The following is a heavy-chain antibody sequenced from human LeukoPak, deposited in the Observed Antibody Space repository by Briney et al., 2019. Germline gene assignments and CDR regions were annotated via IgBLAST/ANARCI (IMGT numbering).Heavy chain of an antibody. V-gene: IGHV3-7*01. CDR3: ASDPYYDFWSGYSLYYYMDV. Sequence: GGSLRLSCAASGFTFSGYWMSWVRQAPGKGLEWVANIKQDGSEKYYVDSVKGRFTISRDNAKNSLYLQMNSLRAEDTAVYYCASDPYYDFWSGYSLYYYMDVWGKGTTVTVSS. CDR2: IKQDGSEK. J-gene: IGHJ6*03. CDR1: GFTFSGYW. D-gene: IGHD3-3*01.